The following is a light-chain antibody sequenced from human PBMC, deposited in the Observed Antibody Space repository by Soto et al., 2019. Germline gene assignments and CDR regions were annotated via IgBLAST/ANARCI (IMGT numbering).Light chain of an antibody. CDR3: ATWDSNLSAVV. V-gene: IGLV1-51*01. CDR1: ISNIGVNY. J-gene: IGLJ2*01. Sequence: QSVLTQPPSVAAAPGLKFTISCSGSISNIGVNYVSWYQQVPGTAPKLLIYEHNKRPSGIPDRFSGSTSGTSATLGITGRQTGDEGDYYCATWDSNLSAVVFGGGTQLTV. CDR2: EHN.